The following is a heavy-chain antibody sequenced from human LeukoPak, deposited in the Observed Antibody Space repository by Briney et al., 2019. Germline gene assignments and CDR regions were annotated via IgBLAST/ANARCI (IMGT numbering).Heavy chain of an antibody. J-gene: IGHJ4*02. Sequence: GGSLRLSCAASGFTVSSNYMSWVRQAPGKGLEWVSVIYSGGSTYYADSVKGRFTISRDNSKNTLYLQMNSLRAEDTAVYYCTTFAFHHGYFDYWGQGTLVTVSS. CDR1: GFTVSSNY. CDR2: IYSGGST. CDR3: TTFAFHHGYFDY. V-gene: IGHV3-53*01. D-gene: IGHD1-14*01.